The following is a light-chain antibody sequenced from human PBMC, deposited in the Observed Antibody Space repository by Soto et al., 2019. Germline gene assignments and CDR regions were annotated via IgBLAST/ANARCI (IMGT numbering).Light chain of an antibody. CDR3: QVWDSSSDPVV. J-gene: IGLJ2*01. Sequence: SYELTQPPSVSVAPGKTARITCGGNNIGSKSVHWYQQKPGQAPVLVIYYDSDRPSGIPERSSGSNSGNTATLTISRVEAGDEADYYCQVWDSSSDPVVFGGGTKVTVL. CDR2: YDS. V-gene: IGLV3-21*04. CDR1: NIGSKS.